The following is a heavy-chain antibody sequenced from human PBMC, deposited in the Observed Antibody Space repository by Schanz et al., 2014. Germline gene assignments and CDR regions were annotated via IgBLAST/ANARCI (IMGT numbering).Heavy chain of an antibody. CDR3: AKDCPSDYGDHCFDF. Sequence: VQLVESGGGLVQPGGSLRLSCAASGFTFSSYAMSWVRQPPGKGLEWVSSIRGSGGGTDYADSVKGRFTISRDNSKNTLYLQMNSLRAEDTAVYYCAKDCPSDYGDHCFDFWGQGTLVTVSS. D-gene: IGHD4-17*01. CDR2: IRGSGGGT. J-gene: IGHJ4*02. CDR1: GFTFSSYA. V-gene: IGHV3-23*04.